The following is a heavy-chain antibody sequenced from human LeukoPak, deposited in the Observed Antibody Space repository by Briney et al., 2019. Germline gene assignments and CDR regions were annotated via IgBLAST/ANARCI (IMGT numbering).Heavy chain of an antibody. CDR2: ISSSSSYI. J-gene: IGHJ4*02. CDR3: ARDYDILTGYYFDY. V-gene: IGHV3-21*01. D-gene: IGHD3-9*01. Sequence: PGGSLRLSCAASGFTFSSYSMNWVRQAPGKGLEWVSSISSSSSYIYYADSVKGRFTISRDNAKNSLYLQMNSLRAEDMAVYYCARDYDILTGYYFDYWGQGTLVTASS. CDR1: GFTFSSYS.